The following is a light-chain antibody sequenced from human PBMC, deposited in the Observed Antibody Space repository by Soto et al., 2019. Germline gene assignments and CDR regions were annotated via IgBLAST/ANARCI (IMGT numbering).Light chain of an antibody. J-gene: IGLJ1*01. V-gene: IGLV2-14*01. CDR1: SSDVGAYYS. CDR3: SSYTSGSSHYV. Sequence: QSPLTQPASVSVSPGHSITISCTGTSSDVGAYYSVSWYQHHPGKAPKLIIYGVTNRPSGVSNRFSGSKSGNTASLTISGLQAEDEADYHCSSYTSGSSHYVFGTGPKVTVL. CDR2: GVT.